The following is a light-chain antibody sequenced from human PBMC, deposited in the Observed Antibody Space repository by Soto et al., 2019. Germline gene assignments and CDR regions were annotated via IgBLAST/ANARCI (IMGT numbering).Light chain of an antibody. CDR3: QQYNNWPPLT. J-gene: IGKJ4*01. V-gene: IGKV3-15*01. CDR1: QFIDSY. Sequence: MTQSPVTLSVTPGERATLSSMARQFIDSYLAWYQQKPAQPPRLLIYDASTSATGIPARFSGSGSGTEFTLTISSLQSEDFAVYYCQQYNNWPPLTFGGGTKVDIK. CDR2: DAS.